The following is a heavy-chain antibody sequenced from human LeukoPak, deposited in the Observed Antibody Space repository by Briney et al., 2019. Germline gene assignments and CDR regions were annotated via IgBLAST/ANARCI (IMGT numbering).Heavy chain of an antibody. D-gene: IGHD5-12*01. CDR3: ARDGGYSGYGDYYYYSAMDV. J-gene: IGHJ6*02. Sequence: GGSLRLSCAASGFTFSSYEMNWVRQAPGKGLEWVSYISIRGSTIYYADSVKGRFTIFRDNARNSLYLQMNSLRAEDTAVYYCARDGGYSGYGDYYYYSAMDVWGQGTTVTVSS. V-gene: IGHV3-48*03. CDR2: ISIRGSTI. CDR1: GFTFSSYE.